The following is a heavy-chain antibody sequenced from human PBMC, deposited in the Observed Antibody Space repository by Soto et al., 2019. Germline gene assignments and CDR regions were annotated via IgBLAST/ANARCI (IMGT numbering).Heavy chain of an antibody. V-gene: IGHV3-30*03. CDR1: GFSSSNYF. D-gene: IGHD2-21*02. J-gene: IGHJ6*02. Sequence: QVQLVESGGGVVQPGRSLRLSCVASGFSSSNYFMHWVRQAPGKGQEWVADISYDGSNKHYLDAVKGRFTISSDNSKNTLYLQMNSLRGEDTAVYSCVRGDPYYGMDVWGQGTTVTVSS. CDR3: VRGDPYYGMDV. CDR2: ISYDGSNK.